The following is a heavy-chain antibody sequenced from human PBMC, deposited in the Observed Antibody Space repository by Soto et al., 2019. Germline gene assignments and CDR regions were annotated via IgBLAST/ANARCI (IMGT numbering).Heavy chain of an antibody. CDR3: ATSYGSGYRAYDY. CDR1: GDTFSFYT. D-gene: IGHD3-10*01. J-gene: IGHJ4*02. Sequence: QVQLVQSGAALKKPGSSVKVSCKASGDTFSFYTIKWVRQAPGLGLEWMGRVNPILSMSNYAQKFQGRVTMTADKSTSTAYMELRSLRSEDTAFYYCATSYGSGYRAYDYWGQGALVTVSS. V-gene: IGHV1-69*02. CDR2: VNPILSMS.